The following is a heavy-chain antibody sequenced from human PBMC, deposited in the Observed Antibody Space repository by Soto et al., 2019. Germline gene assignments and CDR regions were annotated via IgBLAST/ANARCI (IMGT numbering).Heavy chain of an antibody. D-gene: IGHD7-27*01. Sequence: SETLSLTCTVSGGSVSSGSYYWSWIRQPPGKGLEWIGYIYYSGSTNYNPSLKSRVTISVDTSKNQFSLKLSSVTAADTAVYYCARDQGSTQLGKRGNWYFDLWGRGTLVTVSS. CDR3: ARDQGSTQLGKRGNWYFDL. J-gene: IGHJ2*01. CDR1: GGSVSSGSYY. V-gene: IGHV4-61*01. CDR2: IYYSGST.